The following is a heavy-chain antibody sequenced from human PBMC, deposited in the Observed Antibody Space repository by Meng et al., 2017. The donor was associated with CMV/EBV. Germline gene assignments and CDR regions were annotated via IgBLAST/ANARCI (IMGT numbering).Heavy chain of an antibody. J-gene: IGHJ4*02. CDR1: GFTFSDYY. Sequence: GESLKISCAASGFTFSDYYMSWIRQAPGKGLEWVSYISSSGSTIYYADSVKGRFTISRDNAKNSLYLQMNGLRAEDTAVYYCARLRFYYGSGSYYKGIYFDYWGQGTLVTVSS. CDR2: ISSSGSTI. CDR3: ARLRFYYGSGSYYKGIYFDY. D-gene: IGHD3-10*01. V-gene: IGHV3-11*04.